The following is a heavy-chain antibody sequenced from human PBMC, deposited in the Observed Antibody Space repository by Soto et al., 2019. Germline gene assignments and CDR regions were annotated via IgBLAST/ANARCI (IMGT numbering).Heavy chain of an antibody. CDR1: GFTFSSYA. Sequence: PGGSLRLSCAASGFTFSSYAMSWVRQAPGKGLEWVSAISGSGGSTYYADSVKGRFTISRDNSKNTLYLQMNSLRAEDTAVYYCAKRGVTTRYYDDYGMDVWGQGTTVTVSS. J-gene: IGHJ6*02. CDR3: AKRGVTTRYYDDYGMDV. D-gene: IGHD4-17*01. CDR2: ISGSGGST. V-gene: IGHV3-23*01.